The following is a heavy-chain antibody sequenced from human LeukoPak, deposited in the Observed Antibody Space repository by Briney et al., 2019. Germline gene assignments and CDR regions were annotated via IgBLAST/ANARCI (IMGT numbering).Heavy chain of an antibody. D-gene: IGHD2-15*01. CDR1: GFNFNTYW. V-gene: IGHV3-23*01. J-gene: IGHJ6*03. CDR2: ISSTGGTT. Sequence: GGSLRLSCAASGFNFNTYWMSWVRQAPGKGLEWVSSISSTGGTTYYADSVKGRFTISRDNSKNTLFLQLNSLRAEDTAIYYCAKNGDRGAYCSGGSCYPYYYYSMDVWGKGTTVTTSS. CDR3: AKNGDRGAYCSGGSCYPYYYYSMDV.